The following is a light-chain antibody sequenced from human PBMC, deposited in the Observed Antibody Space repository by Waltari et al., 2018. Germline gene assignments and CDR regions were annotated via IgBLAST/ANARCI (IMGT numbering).Light chain of an antibody. CDR1: QSINSH. Sequence: EIVMTQSPATLSVSPGERATLSCRASQSINSHLGWYQQRPGQAPRLRIYHTSTRATGFPARFSGSGSGTEFTLTISSLQSEDFAVYYCQQYHDWPLTFGGGTKVEI. J-gene: IGKJ4*01. CDR2: HTS. V-gene: IGKV3-15*01. CDR3: QQYHDWPLT.